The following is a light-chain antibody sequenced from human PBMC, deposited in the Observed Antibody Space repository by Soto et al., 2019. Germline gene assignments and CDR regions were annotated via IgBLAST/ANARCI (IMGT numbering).Light chain of an antibody. Sequence: ILLTQSPATLSLSPGERATLSCSASQSISNYLVWYQQKPGQAPRLLIYDASNRATGIPARFSGSGSGTDFTLTISSLEPEDFAVYYCQQRSVWPPLTFGGGTKVDIK. V-gene: IGKV3-11*01. CDR1: QSISNY. J-gene: IGKJ4*01. CDR3: QQRSVWPPLT. CDR2: DAS.